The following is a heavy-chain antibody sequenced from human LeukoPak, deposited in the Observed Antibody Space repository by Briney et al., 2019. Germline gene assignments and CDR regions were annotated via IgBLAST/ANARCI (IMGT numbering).Heavy chain of an antibody. CDR2: MNPNSGNT. J-gene: IGHJ3*02. CDR1: GYTFTSYD. D-gene: IGHD6-19*01. CDR3: ARDFRAVAGRGAFDI. V-gene: IGHV1-8*01. Sequence: VASVKVSCKASGYTFTSYDINWVRQATGQGPEWMGWMNPNSGNTGYAQKFQGRVIMTRNTSISTAYMDLSSLKSGDTAVYYCARDFRAVAGRGAFDIWGQGTMVTVSS.